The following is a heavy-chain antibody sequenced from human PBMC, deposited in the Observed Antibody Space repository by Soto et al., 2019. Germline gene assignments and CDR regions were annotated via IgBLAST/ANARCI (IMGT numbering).Heavy chain of an antibody. CDR1: GFTFSDYY. Sequence: NPGGSLRLSCEGSGFTFSDYYISWIRQAPGKGLEWISYSSNSGTFSRYADSVKGRFSISRDNTKNLLYLQMNSLRAEDTAVYYCARSGDNYNRLDHWGQGTPVTVSS. D-gene: IGHD1-1*01. J-gene: IGHJ4*02. CDR3: ARSGDNYNRLDH. V-gene: IGHV3-11*06. CDR2: SSNSGTFS.